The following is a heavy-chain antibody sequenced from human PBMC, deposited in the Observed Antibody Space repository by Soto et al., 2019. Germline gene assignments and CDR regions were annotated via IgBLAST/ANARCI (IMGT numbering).Heavy chain of an antibody. Sequence: SETLSLTCSVSGGSVSSGVYYWSWIRQPPGKGLELIGYISNSGSTNYNPSLTSRVAISLDRSRNQFSLKLTSVTAADTAVYYCARLRITNFRVVTGHYFDYWGRGTLVTVSS. V-gene: IGHV4-61*08. D-gene: IGHD3-3*01. CDR1: GGSVSSGVYY. J-gene: IGHJ4*02. CDR3: ARLRITNFRVVTGHYFDY. CDR2: ISNSGST.